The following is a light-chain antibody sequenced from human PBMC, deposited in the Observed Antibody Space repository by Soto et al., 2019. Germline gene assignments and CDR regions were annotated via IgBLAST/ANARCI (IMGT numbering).Light chain of an antibody. V-gene: IGKV3-20*01. CDR2: DAS. Sequence: EIVLTQSPGTLSLSPGERATLSCRASQSVSSYLAWYQQKPGQAPRLLIYDASNRATGIPARFSGSGSGTDFTLTISSLEPEDFAVYYCQQYGSSPTFGQGTRLEIK. J-gene: IGKJ5*01. CDR3: QQYGSSPT. CDR1: QSVSSY.